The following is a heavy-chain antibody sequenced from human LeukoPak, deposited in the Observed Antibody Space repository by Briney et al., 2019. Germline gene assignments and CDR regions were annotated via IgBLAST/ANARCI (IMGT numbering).Heavy chain of an antibody. D-gene: IGHD6-13*01. J-gene: IGHJ1*01. CDR3: AGEGQLAAEYSQH. Sequence: PGGSLRLSCAASGFTFSDYYMSWIRQAPGKGLEWVSYISSSGSTIYYADSVKGRFTITRDNAKNSLYLQMNSLRAEDTAVYYCAGEGQLAAEYSQHWGQGTLVTVSS. CDR2: ISSSGSTI. V-gene: IGHV3-11*04. CDR1: GFTFSDYY.